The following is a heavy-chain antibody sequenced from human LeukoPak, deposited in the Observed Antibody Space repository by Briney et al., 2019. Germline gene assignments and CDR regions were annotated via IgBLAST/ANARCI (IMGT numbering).Heavy chain of an antibody. D-gene: IGHD3-10*01. J-gene: IGHJ4*02. CDR1: GFTVSTNY. V-gene: IGHV3-53*01. Sequence: PGGSLRLSCAASGFTVSTNYMSWVRQAPGKGLEWVSVIYSGGSTYYADSVKGRFTISRDNSKNTLYLQMNSLRAEDAAVYYCARGRGTYYFDYWGQGTLVTVSS. CDR3: ARGRGTYYFDY. CDR2: IYSGGST.